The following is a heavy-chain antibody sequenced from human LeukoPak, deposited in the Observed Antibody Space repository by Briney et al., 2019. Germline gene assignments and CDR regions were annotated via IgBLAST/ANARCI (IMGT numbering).Heavy chain of an antibody. J-gene: IGHJ3*02. CDR3: ARDVPYYDFWSNDAFDI. D-gene: IGHD3-3*01. Sequence: SETLSLTCTVSGGSISSYYWSWIRQPAGKGLEWIGRIYTSGSTNYNPSLKGRVTMSVDTSKNQFSLKLSSVTAADTAVYYCARDVPYYDFWSNDAFDIWGQGTMVTVSS. V-gene: IGHV4-4*07. CDR2: IYTSGST. CDR1: GGSISSYY.